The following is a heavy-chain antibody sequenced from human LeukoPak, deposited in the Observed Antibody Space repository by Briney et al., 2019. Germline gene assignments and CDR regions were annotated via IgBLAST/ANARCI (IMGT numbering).Heavy chain of an antibody. D-gene: IGHD1-14*01. CDR1: GFTFSRDA. CDR2: IWYDGGNK. CDR3: ARDVTTVNYMDV. V-gene: IGHV3-33*01. J-gene: IGHJ6*03. Sequence: PGRSLRLSCAASGFTFSRDAMHWVRQAPGKGLEWVAVIWYDGGNKYYADSVKGRFTISRDNSKNTLYLHMNSLRAEDTAVYYCARDVTTVNYMDVWGRGTTVTVSS.